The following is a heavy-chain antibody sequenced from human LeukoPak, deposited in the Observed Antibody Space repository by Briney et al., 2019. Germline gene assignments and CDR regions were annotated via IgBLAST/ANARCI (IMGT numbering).Heavy chain of an antibody. CDR3: ARGVRQWLVPFDY. CDR2: IKQDGSEK. Sequence: PGGSLRLSCAASGFTFSSYWMSWVRQAPGKGLEWVANIKQDGSEKYYVDSVKGRFTISRDNAKNSLYLQMNSLRAEDTAVYYCARGVRQWLVPFDYWGQGTLVTVSS. J-gene: IGHJ4*02. V-gene: IGHV3-7*01. D-gene: IGHD6-19*01. CDR1: GFTFSSYW.